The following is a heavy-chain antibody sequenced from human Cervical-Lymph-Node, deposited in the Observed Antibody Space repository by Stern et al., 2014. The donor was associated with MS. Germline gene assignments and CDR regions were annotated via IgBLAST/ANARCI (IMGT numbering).Heavy chain of an antibody. CDR3: ARDGDSSMLGLDV. CDR1: GGTLSDYG. D-gene: IGHD4-17*01. CDR2: VIPRFGTA. Sequence: VQLVESGAEVKKPGSSVKVSCKASGGTLSDYGISWVRQAPGQGLEWMGGVIPRFGTANYAQKLQGRVTIPADDSTNTAYMDLSSLTSDDTAVYYCARDGDSSMLGLDVWGQGTTVTVSS. J-gene: IGHJ6*02. V-gene: IGHV1-69*01.